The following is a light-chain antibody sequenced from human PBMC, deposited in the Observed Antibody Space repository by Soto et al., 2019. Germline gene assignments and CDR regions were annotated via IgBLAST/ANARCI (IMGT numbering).Light chain of an antibody. J-gene: IGKJ1*01. Sequence: EIVLTQSPGTLSLSPGERATLSCRASQSVGSSYLAWYQQKPGQAPRLLIYGASSRATGIPDRFSGSGSGTDFTLTINRLEPEDFAVYFCQQYVSSSPRTFGQGTKVEIK. V-gene: IGKV3-20*01. CDR2: GAS. CDR3: QQYVSSSPRT. CDR1: QSVGSSY.